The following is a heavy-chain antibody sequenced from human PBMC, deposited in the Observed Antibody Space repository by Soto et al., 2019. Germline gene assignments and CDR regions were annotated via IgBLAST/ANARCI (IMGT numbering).Heavy chain of an antibody. CDR3: AKFAENRYSYGLNWYFDL. J-gene: IGHJ2*01. CDR2: ISGSGGST. Sequence: GGSLRLSCAASGFTFSSYAMSWVRQAPGKGLEWVSAISGSGGSTYYADSVKGRFTISRDNSKNTLYLQMNSLRAEDTAVYYCAKFAENRYSYGLNWYFDLWGRGTLVTVSS. D-gene: IGHD5-18*01. CDR1: GFTFSSYA. V-gene: IGHV3-23*01.